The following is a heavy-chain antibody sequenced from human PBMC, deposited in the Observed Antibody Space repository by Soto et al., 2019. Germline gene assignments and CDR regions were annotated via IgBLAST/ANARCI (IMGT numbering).Heavy chain of an antibody. CDR3: ARSSGPGYYYYGMDV. D-gene: IGHD6-25*01. CDR2: IYPGDSDT. J-gene: IGHJ6*02. CDR1: YW. V-gene: IGHV5-51*01. Sequence: YWIGWVRQMPGKGLEWMGIIYPGDSDTRYSPSFQGQVTISADKSISTAYLQWSSLKASDTAMYYCARSSGPGYYYYGMDVWGQGTTVTVSS.